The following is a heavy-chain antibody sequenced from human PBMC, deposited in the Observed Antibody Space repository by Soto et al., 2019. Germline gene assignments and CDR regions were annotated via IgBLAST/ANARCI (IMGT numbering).Heavy chain of an antibody. CDR3: ARAKSKGVEMASIRTFDY. CDR1: GGTFSSYA. CDR2: IIPIFGTA. V-gene: IGHV1-69*01. Sequence: QVQLVQSGAEVKKPGSSVKVSCKASGGTFSSYAISWVRQAPGQGLEWMGGIIPIFGTANYAQKFQGRVTITADESTSTAYMELSSLRSEDTAVYYCARAKSKGVEMASIRTFDYWGQGTLVTVSS. D-gene: IGHD2-15*01. J-gene: IGHJ4*02.